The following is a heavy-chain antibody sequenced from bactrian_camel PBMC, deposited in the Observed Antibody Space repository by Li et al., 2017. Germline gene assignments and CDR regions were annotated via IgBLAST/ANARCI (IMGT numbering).Heavy chain of an antibody. J-gene: IGHJ4*01. CDR1: KYPTSTYC. CDR2: TYTGVGYGRT. Sequence: VQLVESGGGSVQDGGSLKLSCIAAPKYPTSTYCMAWFRQGAGKQREAVATTYTGVGYGRTWYADSVEGRFTISRDNAKNAVYLQMNSLKSEDTALYYCATDAGWFTSSYNCWGQGTQVTVS. CDR3: ATDAGWFTSSYNC. D-gene: IGHD6*01. V-gene: IGHV3S1*01.